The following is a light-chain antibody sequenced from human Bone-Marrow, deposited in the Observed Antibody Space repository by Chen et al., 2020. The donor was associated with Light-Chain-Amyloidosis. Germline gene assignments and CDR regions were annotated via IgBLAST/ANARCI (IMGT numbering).Light chain of an antibody. CDR1: NIGSTS. Sequence: SYVLTQPSSVSVAPGQTATIACGGNNIGSTSVHWYQQTPGQAPLLVVYDDSDRPSGIPERLSCSNSGNTATLPISRVEAGDEADYYCQVWDRSSDRPVFGGGTQLTVL. CDR3: QVWDRSSDRPV. CDR2: DDS. J-gene: IGLJ3*02. V-gene: IGLV3-21*02.